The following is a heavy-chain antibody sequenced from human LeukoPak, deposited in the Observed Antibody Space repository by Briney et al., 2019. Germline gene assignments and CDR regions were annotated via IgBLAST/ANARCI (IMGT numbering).Heavy chain of an antibody. CDR2: INHSGST. V-gene: IGHV4-34*01. D-gene: IGHD3-10*01. CDR1: GGSFSGYY. Sequence: SSETLSLTCAVYGGSFSGYYWSWIRQPPGKGLEWIGEINHSGSTNYNPSLKSRVTISVDTSKNQFSLKLSSVTAADTVVYYCARDSGTTGEVKFDPWGQGTLVTVSS. J-gene: IGHJ5*02. CDR3: ARDSGTTGEVKFDP.